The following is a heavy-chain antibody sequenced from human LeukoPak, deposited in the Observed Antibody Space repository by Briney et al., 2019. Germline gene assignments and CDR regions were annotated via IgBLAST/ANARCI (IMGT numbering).Heavy chain of an antibody. CDR3: ARDLSIIGQIYGMDV. V-gene: IGHV3-7*01. J-gene: IGHJ6*02. CDR2: INQDGSQK. Sequence: GGSLRLSCAASGFIFSSYAMSWVRQAPGKGLEWVASINQDGSQKYYVDSVKGRFTISRDNAKNSLYLQMDSLRAGDTAVYYCARDLSIIGQIYGMDVWGQGTTVTVSS. CDR1: GFIFSSYA. D-gene: IGHD2-21*01.